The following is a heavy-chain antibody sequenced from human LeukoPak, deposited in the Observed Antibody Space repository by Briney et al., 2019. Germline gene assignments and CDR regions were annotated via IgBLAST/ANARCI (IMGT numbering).Heavy chain of an antibody. Sequence: PSETLSLTCTVSGGSMRSSNFYWGWIRQPPGKGLECIGNINYSGSTYYNPSVKSRVTLSVDVSKNRFSLNLTSVTAADTALYFCARTHLDSLGWFDPWGQGIQVIVSS. D-gene: IGHD3-9*01. V-gene: IGHV4-39*07. CDR2: INYSGST. CDR3: ARTHLDSLGWFDP. CDR1: GGSMRSSNFY. J-gene: IGHJ5*02.